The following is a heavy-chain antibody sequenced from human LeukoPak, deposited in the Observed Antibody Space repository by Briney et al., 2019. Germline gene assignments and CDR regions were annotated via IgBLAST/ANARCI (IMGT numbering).Heavy chain of an antibody. J-gene: IGHJ4*02. V-gene: IGHV3-30*03. CDR1: VFTFSNYG. Sequence: QFGGSLRLSCAAPVFTFSNYGMHWVRQAPGKGLEWMALISSDGSNEYYPDSVKGRFTISRDNSKNTLYLQMNDLRPEDTAVYYCARGYGTFFDNWGQGTLVTVSS. CDR3: ARGYGTFFDN. CDR2: ISSDGSNE. D-gene: IGHD3-10*01.